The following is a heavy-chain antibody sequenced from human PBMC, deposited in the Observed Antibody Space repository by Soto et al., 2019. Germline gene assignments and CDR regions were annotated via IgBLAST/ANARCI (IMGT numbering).Heavy chain of an antibody. CDR3: AKDTAPGFYDANGHLDY. V-gene: IGHV3-9*01. Sequence: PGGSLRLSCVVSGISFDDYAMHWVRQVPGKGLEWVSGINWDSGDIGYADSVKGRLTISRDNAKNSLYLQMNSLKTEDTALYYCAKDTAPGFYDANGHLDYWGQGTPVTVSS. CDR1: GISFDDYA. D-gene: IGHD2-8*01. J-gene: IGHJ4*02. CDR2: INWDSGDI.